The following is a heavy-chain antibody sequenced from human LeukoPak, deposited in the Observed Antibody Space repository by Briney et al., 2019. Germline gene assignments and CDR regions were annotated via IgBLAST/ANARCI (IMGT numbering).Heavy chain of an antibody. V-gene: IGHV3-11*04. CDR3: ARDYYYDSSGYYYSLSLPDY. J-gene: IGHJ4*02. Sequence: GGSLRLSCAASGFTFSDYYMSWIRQAPGKGLEWVSYISSSGSTIYYAGSVKGRFTISRDNAKNSLYLQMNSLRAEDTAVYYCARDYYYDSSGYYYSLSLPDYWGQGTLVTVSS. CDR1: GFTFSDYY. D-gene: IGHD3-22*01. CDR2: ISSSGSTI.